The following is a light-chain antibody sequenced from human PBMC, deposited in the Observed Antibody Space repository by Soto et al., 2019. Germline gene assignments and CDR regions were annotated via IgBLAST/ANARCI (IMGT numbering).Light chain of an antibody. J-gene: IGKJ1*01. CDR3: QQYNNWPPWT. Sequence: EIVMTQSPATLSVSTGERATLSCRASQSVSSNLAWYQQKPGQAPRLLIYGASSRATGIPARISGSGSGTEFTLTISILHSEDFAVYYCQQYNNWPPWTFGQGTQVDI. V-gene: IGKV3-15*01. CDR1: QSVSSN. CDR2: GAS.